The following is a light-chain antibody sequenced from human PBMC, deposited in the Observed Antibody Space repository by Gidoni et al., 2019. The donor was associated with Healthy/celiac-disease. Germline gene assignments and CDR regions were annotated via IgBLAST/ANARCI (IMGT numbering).Light chain of an antibody. J-gene: IGKJ4*01. V-gene: IGKV1-39*01. CDR2: AAS. CDR3: QQSYSTPRP. CDR1: QSISSY. Sequence: IQTTESPSSLSASVGDRVTITCRASQSISSYLNWYQQKPGKAPKLLIYAASSLQSGVPSRFSDSGSGTDFTLTISSLQPEDFATYYCQQSYSTPRPFGGGTKVEIK.